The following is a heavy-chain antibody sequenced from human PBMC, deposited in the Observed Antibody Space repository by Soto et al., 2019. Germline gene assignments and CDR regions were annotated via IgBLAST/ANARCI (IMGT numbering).Heavy chain of an antibody. CDR1: GGSFSGYY. Sequence: QVQLQQGGAGLLKPSETLSLTCPVYGGSFSGYYWSWIRQPPGKGLEWVGEINHSGSTNYNPSLKSRVNISVDPSQNQFSQTVSSVTAAGTAVYYCERDLFTSIAARPPYYYMDVWGKGTPVTGSS. J-gene: IGHJ6*03. D-gene: IGHD6-6*01. CDR3: ERDLFTSIAARPPYYYMDV. V-gene: IGHV4-34*01. CDR2: INHSGST.